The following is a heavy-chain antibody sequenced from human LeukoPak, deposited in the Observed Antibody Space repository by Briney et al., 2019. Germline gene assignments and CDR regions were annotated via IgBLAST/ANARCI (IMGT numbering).Heavy chain of an antibody. Sequence: KPSETLSLTCAVSGYSISSVYYWGWIRQPPGKGLEWIGSIYHSGSTYYNPSLKSRVTISVDTSKNQFSLKLSSVTAADTAVYYCALSGYRMYYFDYWGQGTLVTVSS. V-gene: IGHV4-38-2*01. CDR3: ALSGYRMYYFDY. D-gene: IGHD3-9*01. CDR1: GYSISSVYY. CDR2: IYHSGST. J-gene: IGHJ4*02.